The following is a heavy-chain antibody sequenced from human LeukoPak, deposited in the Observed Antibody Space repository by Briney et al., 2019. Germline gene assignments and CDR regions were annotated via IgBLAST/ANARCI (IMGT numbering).Heavy chain of an antibody. CDR2: ISSSASTI. D-gene: IGHD3-22*01. Sequence: GGSLRLSCAGPGFTFSSYEMNWVRQAPGKGLEWVSYISSSASTIYYADSVKGRFTISRDNAKNSLYLQMSSLRVEDTAVYYCARGVRFDPWGQGTLVTVS. CDR1: GFTFSSYE. CDR3: ARGVRFDP. J-gene: IGHJ5*02. V-gene: IGHV3-48*03.